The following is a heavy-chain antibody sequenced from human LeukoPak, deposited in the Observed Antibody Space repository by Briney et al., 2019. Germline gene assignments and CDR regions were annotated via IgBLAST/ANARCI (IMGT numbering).Heavy chain of an antibody. Sequence: GGSLRLSCAASGLTFSSYAMSWVRQAPGKGREWVSGFSGSGGSTYYADSVNGRFTISRDNSENTLYLQIHSLRAEDTAVYYCATRRSYYDNSGYYYPFDHWGQGTLVTVSS. D-gene: IGHD3-22*01. J-gene: IGHJ4*02. CDR3: ATRRSYYDNSGYYYPFDH. CDR1: GLTFSSYA. CDR2: FSGSGGST. V-gene: IGHV3-23*01.